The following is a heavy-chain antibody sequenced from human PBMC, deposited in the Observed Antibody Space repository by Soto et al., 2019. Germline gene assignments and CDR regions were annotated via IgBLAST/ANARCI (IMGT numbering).Heavy chain of an antibody. Sequence: ASVKVSCKASGYTFTSYGISWVRQAPGQGLEWMGWISAYNGNTNYAQKLQGRVTMTTDTSTSTAYMELRSLRSDDTAVYYCATNPAIAVAGTEYDYWGQGTLVTVSS. D-gene: IGHD6-19*01. CDR1: GYTFTSYG. V-gene: IGHV1-18*01. CDR2: ISAYNGNT. CDR3: ATNPAIAVAGTEYDY. J-gene: IGHJ4*02.